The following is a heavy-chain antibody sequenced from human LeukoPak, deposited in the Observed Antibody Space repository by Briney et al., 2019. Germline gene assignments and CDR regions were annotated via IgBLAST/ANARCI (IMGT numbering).Heavy chain of an antibody. CDR3: ARDRPGDEDDSWNMDV. CDR1: GGTFSSYA. J-gene: IGHJ6*03. V-gene: IGHV1-69*13. CDR2: IIPIFGTA. D-gene: IGHD3-3*01. Sequence: SVKVSCKASGGTFSSYAISWVRQAPGQGLEWMGGIIPIFGTANYARKFQGRVTITADESTSTAYMELSSLRSEDTAVYYCARDRPGDEDDSWNMDVWGKGTTVTVSS.